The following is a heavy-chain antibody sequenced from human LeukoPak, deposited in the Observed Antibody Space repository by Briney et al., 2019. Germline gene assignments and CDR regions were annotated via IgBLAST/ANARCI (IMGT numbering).Heavy chain of an antibody. CDR1: GFTFSSYA. Sequence: SGGSLRLSCAASGFTFSSYAMSWVRQAPGKGLEWVSVISGSGGSTDYADSVKGRFSISRDNSKNTLYLQMNSLRAEDTAVYYCAKGQLWFGEFSYFDYWGQGTLVTVSS. D-gene: IGHD3-10*01. V-gene: IGHV3-23*01. J-gene: IGHJ4*02. CDR3: AKGQLWFGEFSYFDY. CDR2: ISGSGGST.